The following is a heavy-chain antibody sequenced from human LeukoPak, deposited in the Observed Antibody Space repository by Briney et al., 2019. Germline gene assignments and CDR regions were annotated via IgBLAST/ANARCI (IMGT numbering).Heavy chain of an antibody. CDR1: GGSISSSSYY. CDR2: IYYSGST. V-gene: IGHV4-39*07. Sequence: SETLSLTCTVSGGSISSSSYYWGWIRQPPGKGLEWIGSIYYSGSTYYNPSLKSRVTISVDTSKNQFSLKLSSVTAADTAVYYCARTSTFDYWGQGTLVTVSS. CDR3: ARTSTFDY. J-gene: IGHJ4*02.